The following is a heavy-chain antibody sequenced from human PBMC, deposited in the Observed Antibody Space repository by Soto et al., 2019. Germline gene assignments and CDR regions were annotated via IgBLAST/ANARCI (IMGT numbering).Heavy chain of an antibody. Sequence: QVQLVQSGAEVKKPGASVKVSCKASGYTLTDYYMHWVRQAPGQGLEWMGWINPNSGGTNYAQKFQGWVTMTRDTSISTAYMDLSRLTSDDTAVYYCARDLYGRSGISFQHWGQGTLVTVSS. CDR1: GYTLTDYY. J-gene: IGHJ1*01. CDR2: INPNSGGT. CDR3: ARDLYGRSGISFQH. V-gene: IGHV1-2*04. D-gene: IGHD2-15*01.